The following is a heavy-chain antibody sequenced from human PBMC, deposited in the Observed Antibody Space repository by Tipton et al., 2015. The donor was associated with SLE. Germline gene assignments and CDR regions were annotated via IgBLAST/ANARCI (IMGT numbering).Heavy chain of an antibody. CDR1: GFTFSDHY. CDR3: ARVLTVTTAAPLDY. V-gene: IGHV3-7*01. Sequence: GSLRLSCAASGFTFSDHYMDWVRQAPGKGLEWVANMKHDGSEIYYVDSVKGRFTISRDNAKNSLYLQMNSLRGEDTAVYYCARVLTVTTAAPLDYWGQGTLVTVSS. D-gene: IGHD4-17*01. J-gene: IGHJ4*02. CDR2: MKHDGSEI.